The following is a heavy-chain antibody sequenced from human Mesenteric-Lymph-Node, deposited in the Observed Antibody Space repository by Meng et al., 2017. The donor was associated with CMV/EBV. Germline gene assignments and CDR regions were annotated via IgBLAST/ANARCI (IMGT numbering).Heavy chain of an antibody. Sequence: GESLKISCAASGFSFSAYAMTWVRQAPGKGLEWVSGISGSGSDTYYADSVKGRFTISRDNSKKTLYVQMNSLRAEDTAVYYCASTGNYYLLTGYYNEFDNWGQGTLVTVSS. J-gene: IGHJ4*02. CDR1: GFSFSAYA. CDR2: ISGSGSDT. D-gene: IGHD3-9*01. V-gene: IGHV3-23*01. CDR3: ASTGNYYLLTGYYNEFDN.